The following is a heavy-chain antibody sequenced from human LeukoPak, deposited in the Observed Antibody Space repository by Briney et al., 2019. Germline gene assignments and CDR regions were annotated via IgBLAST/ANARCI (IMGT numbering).Heavy chain of an antibody. D-gene: IGHD3-9*01. CDR1: GGSISSGGYY. CDR2: IYYSGST. CDR3: ARGNGYFDWLLSEGYFDY. Sequence: PSQTLSLTCTVSGGSISSGGYYWSWIRQHPGKGLEWIGYIYYSGSTYYNPSLKSRFTISVDTSKNQFSLKLSSVTAADTAVYYCARGNGYFDWLLSEGYFDYWGQGTLVTVSS. J-gene: IGHJ4*02. V-gene: IGHV4-31*03.